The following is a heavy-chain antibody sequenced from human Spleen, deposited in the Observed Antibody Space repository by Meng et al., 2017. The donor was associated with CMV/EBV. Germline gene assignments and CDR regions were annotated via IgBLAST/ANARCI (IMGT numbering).Heavy chain of an antibody. CDR3: ARGPRERAPLGG. Sequence: ASVKVSCKASGYTLSSYNVHWVRQAPGQGLEWMGTIDPSGGNSIYAQKFQARVTMTRDTSTSTVYMDLRRLTSEDTAVYYCARGPRERAPLGGWGQGTLVTVSS. J-gene: IGHJ4*02. CDR2: IDPSGGNS. CDR1: GYTLSSYN. V-gene: IGHV1-46*01.